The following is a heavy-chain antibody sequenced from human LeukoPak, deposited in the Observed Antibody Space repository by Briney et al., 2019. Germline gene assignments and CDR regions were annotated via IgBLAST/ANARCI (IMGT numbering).Heavy chain of an antibody. CDR1: GFTFSTYA. Sequence: GGSLRLSCAASGFTFSTYAMNWVRQAPGKGLEWVSSISGSATSIFYADSVKGRFTVSRDNAKNSLYLQMNSLRAEDTAVYYCARGSEYQLLFEDYWGQGTLVTVSS. D-gene: IGHD2-2*01. CDR3: ARGSEYQLLFEDY. J-gene: IGHJ4*02. CDR2: ISGSATSI. V-gene: IGHV3-21*04.